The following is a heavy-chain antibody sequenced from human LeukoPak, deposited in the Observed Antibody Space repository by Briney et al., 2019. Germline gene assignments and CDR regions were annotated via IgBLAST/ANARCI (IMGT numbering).Heavy chain of an antibody. V-gene: IGHV4-39*07. D-gene: IGHD3-16*01. CDR3: ARDVITFGEPLGNY. Sequence: PSETLSLTCTVSGGSISSSSYYWGWIRQPPGKGLEWIVSIYYSGSTYYNPSLKSRVTISVDTSKNQFSLKLSSVTAADTAVYYCARDVITFGEPLGNYWGQGTLVTVSS. CDR2: IYYSGST. CDR1: GGSISSSSYY. J-gene: IGHJ4*02.